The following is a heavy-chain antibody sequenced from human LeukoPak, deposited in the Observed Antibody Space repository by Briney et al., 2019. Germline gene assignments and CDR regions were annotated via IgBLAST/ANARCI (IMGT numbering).Heavy chain of an antibody. CDR1: GGSISSYY. CDR3: ARANVVTASDY. V-gene: IGHV4-59*01. CDR2: IYYSGST. D-gene: IGHD2-21*02. Sequence: SETLSLTCSVSGGSISSYYWNWIRQPPGKGLEWIGYIYYSGSTNCNPSLKSRVTISVDTSKNQFSLKLTSVTAADTAVYYCARANVVTASDYWGQGTLVTVSS. J-gene: IGHJ4*02.